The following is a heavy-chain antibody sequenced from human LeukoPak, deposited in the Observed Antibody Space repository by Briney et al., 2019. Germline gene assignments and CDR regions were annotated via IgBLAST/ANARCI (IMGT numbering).Heavy chain of an antibody. CDR1: GFTFSNHA. V-gene: IGHV3-30-3*01. J-gene: IGHJ4*02. CDR3: ARNSASDYYFDY. CDR2: ISCDATKK. D-gene: IGHD2-21*02. Sequence: GRSLTLSCAASGFTFSNHAMHWVRQTPGKGLEWVAVISCDATKKYYADSVKGRFTISRDNSKNTLYLQMNSLRAEDMAVYYCARNSASDYYFDYWGQGTLVTVSS.